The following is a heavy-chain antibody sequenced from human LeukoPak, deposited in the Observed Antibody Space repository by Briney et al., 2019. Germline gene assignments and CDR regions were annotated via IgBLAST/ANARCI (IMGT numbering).Heavy chain of an antibody. CDR1: GFTFSSYW. J-gene: IGHJ6*03. CDR2: IKQDGSEK. Sequence: PGGSLRLSCAASGFTFSSYWMSWVRQAPGKGLEWVANIKQDGSEKYYVDSVKGRFTISRDYAKNSLYLQMNSLRAEDTAVYYCARDNRDYVHALDAYYHYMDVWGKGTTVTVSS. V-gene: IGHV3-7*01. D-gene: IGHD3-10*02. CDR3: ARDNRDYVHALDAYYHYMDV.